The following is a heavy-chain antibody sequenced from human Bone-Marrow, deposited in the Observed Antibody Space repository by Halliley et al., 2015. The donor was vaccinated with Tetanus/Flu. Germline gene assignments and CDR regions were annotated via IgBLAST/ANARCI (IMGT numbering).Heavy chain of an antibody. Sequence: LRLSCTVSGGSINTYFWSWIRQPPGKGLEWIGGIYYSGSTNYNPSLKSRLTISLDTSRNQFSLRLSSVTAADTAVYYCARDFFDSTGYIDYWGQGTLVTVSS. CDR2: IYYSGST. CDR1: GGSINTYF. J-gene: IGHJ4*02. CDR3: ARDFFDSTGYIDY. V-gene: IGHV4-59*01. D-gene: IGHD3-22*01.